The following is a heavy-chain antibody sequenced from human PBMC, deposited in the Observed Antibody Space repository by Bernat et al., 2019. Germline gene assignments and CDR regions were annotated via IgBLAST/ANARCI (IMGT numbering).Heavy chain of an antibody. CDR3: AKDQGATMIVVVINDAFDI. Sequence: EVQLVESGGGLVQPGGSLRLSCAASGFTFSSYAMSWVRQAPGKGLEWVSDISGSGGSTYYADSEKGRFTISRDNSKNTLSLQMNSMSAEDTAVYYCAKDQGATMIVVVINDAFDIWGQGTMVTVSS. V-gene: IGHV3-23*04. J-gene: IGHJ3*02. CDR2: ISGSGGST. CDR1: GFTFSSYA. D-gene: IGHD3-22*01.